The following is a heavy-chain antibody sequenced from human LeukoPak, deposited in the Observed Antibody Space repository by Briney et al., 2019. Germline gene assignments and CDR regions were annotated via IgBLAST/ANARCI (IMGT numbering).Heavy chain of an antibody. V-gene: IGHV4-39*01. Sequence: SETLSLTCTVSGGSISSSYYYWVWIRPPPGKGLEWIGSIYYSRSTYSNPSLKSRVTISVDTSKNQFSLKLSSVTAADTAVYYCASLSPVWCEFDYWGQGTLVTVSS. CDR1: GGSISSSYYY. D-gene: IGHD4/OR15-4a*01. CDR3: ASLSPVWCEFDY. J-gene: IGHJ4*02. CDR2: IYYSRST.